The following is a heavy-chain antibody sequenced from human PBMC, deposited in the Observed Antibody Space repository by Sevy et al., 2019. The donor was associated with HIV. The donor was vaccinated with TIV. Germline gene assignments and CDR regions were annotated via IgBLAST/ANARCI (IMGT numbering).Heavy chain of an antibody. V-gene: IGHV1-18*01. CDR2: ISAYNGNT. CDR3: ARVGDWNFQYHY. CDR1: GYTFNSYT. J-gene: IGHJ4*02. Sequence: ASVKVSCKASGYTFNSYTINWVRQAPGQGLEWMGWISAYNGNTTYAQNFQGRVTMTTDTSTSTAYMELRSLRSDDTAVYYCARVGDWNFQYHYWGQGTLVIVSS. D-gene: IGHD1-7*01.